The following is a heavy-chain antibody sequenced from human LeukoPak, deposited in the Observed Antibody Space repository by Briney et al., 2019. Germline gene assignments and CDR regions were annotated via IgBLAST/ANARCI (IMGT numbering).Heavy chain of an antibody. J-gene: IGHJ4*02. CDR2: IYHSGST. CDR3: ASVPTSISTWLYYFDY. CDR1: GGSISSSSYY. Sequence: SETLSLTCTVSGGSISSSSYYWGWIRQPPRKGLKWIGSVGSIYHSGSTYYNPSLKSRVTISVDTSKNEFSLKLSSVTAADTAVYYCASVPTSISTWLYYFDYWGQGTLVTVSS. V-gene: IGHV4-39*01. D-gene: IGHD6-13*01.